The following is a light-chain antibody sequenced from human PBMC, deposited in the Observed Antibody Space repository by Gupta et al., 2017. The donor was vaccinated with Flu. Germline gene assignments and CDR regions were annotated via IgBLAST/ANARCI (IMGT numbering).Light chain of an antibody. Sequence: PSTLSASVGDRVTITCRASQSISSWLAWYQQKPVKAPKLLIYKASSLESGVPSRFSGSGSGTEFTLTISSLHPDDFATYYCQQENSYSWTFGQGTKVEIK. J-gene: IGKJ1*01. V-gene: IGKV1-5*03. CDR3: QQENSYSWT. CDR2: KAS. CDR1: QSISSW.